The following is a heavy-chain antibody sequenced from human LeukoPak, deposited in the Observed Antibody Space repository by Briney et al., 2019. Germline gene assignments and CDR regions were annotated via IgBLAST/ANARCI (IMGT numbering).Heavy chain of an antibody. Sequence: GGSLRLSCEVSGLTFRNFWMSWVRQAPGEGPQWVANINQDGSEENYVDSVRGRFTVSRDNAKNSLYLQMNSLRAEDTAVYYCASGGHIDYCGQGTQVTVSS. CDR1: GLTFRNFW. CDR2: INQDGSEE. V-gene: IGHV3-7*01. CDR3: ASGGHIDY. J-gene: IGHJ4*02. D-gene: IGHD3-16*01.